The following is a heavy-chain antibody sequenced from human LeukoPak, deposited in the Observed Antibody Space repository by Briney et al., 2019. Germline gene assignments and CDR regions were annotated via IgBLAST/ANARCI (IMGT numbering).Heavy chain of an antibody. Sequence: GGSLRLSCAASGFTFSSYGMHWVRQAPGKGLEWVAFIRYDGSNKYYADSVKGRFTISRDNSKNTLYLQMNSLRAEDTAVYYCAKDGGWSSSGWVYYYYYYMDVWGKGTTVTISS. CDR3: AKDGGWSSSGWVYYYYYYMDV. CDR1: GFTFSSYG. J-gene: IGHJ6*03. D-gene: IGHD6-19*01. CDR2: IRYDGSNK. V-gene: IGHV3-30*02.